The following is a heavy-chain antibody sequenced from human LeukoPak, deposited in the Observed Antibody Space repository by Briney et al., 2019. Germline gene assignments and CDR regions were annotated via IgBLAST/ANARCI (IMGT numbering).Heavy chain of an antibody. Sequence: ASVKVSCKASGGTFSSYAISWVRQAPGQGLEWMGGIIPIFGTANYAQKFQGRVTITADKSTSTAYKELSSLRSEDTAVYYCARDHPKCSGGSCPFDYWGQGTLVTVSS. CDR2: IIPIFGTA. CDR3: ARDHPKCSGGSCPFDY. D-gene: IGHD2-15*01. CDR1: GGTFSSYA. J-gene: IGHJ4*02. V-gene: IGHV1-69*06.